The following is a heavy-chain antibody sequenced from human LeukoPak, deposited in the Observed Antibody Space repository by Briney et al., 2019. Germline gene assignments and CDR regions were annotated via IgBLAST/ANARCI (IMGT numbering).Heavy chain of an antibody. CDR3: ARGAGNQLLTWFDR. CDR1: GGSISSCDYY. J-gene: IGHJ5*02. CDR2: YYYSGST. Sequence: SQTLSLTCTVSGGSISSCDYYWSRIPQPQGQGLVWTGYYYYSGSTYYNPYLQSHLTISVDTSKNQFSLKLNSVTAADAAVYSCARGAGNQLLTWFDRWGEGTLVTVS. V-gene: IGHV4-30-4*01. D-gene: IGHD2-2*01.